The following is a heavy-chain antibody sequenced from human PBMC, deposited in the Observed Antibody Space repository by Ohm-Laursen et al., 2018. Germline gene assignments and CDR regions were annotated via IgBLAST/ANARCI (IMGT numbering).Heavy chain of an antibody. Sequence: SVKVSCKASAYTFTGYLMHWVRQAPGQGLEWMGWINPNSGGTKYSQKFQGRVTLTRNTSINTAYMELSGLRSDDTAVYYCAREGVIATNINQGNDAFDIWGQGTMVTVSS. CDR1: AYTFTGYL. D-gene: IGHD2-21*01. CDR3: AREGVIATNINQGNDAFDI. J-gene: IGHJ3*02. V-gene: IGHV1-2*02. CDR2: INPNSGGT.